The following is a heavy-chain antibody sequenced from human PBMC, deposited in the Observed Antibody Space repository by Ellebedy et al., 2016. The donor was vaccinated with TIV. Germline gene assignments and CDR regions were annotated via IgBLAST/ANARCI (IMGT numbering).Heavy chain of an antibody. CDR1: GGSISGYY. Sequence: SETLSLTCTVSGGSISGYYWSWIRQPPGKGLEWIGNIYYSGSTFYNPSLMSRVIISVDTSKNQFSLKLTSVTAADTAVYYCAREPYYDTLTGESRGDDFWGQGILVTVSS. V-gene: IGHV4-59*12. CDR3: AREPYYDTLTGESRGDDF. J-gene: IGHJ4*02. CDR2: IYYSGST. D-gene: IGHD3-9*01.